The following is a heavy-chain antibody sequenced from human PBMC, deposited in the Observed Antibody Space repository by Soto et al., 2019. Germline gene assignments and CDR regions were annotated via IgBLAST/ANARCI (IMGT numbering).Heavy chain of an antibody. CDR2: IYYSGST. V-gene: IGHV4-39*01. CDR3: ARPSGYYYFDY. Sequence: QLQLQESGPGLVKPSETLSLTCTVSGGSISSSSYYWGWIRQPPGKGLEWIGNIYYSGSTYYNPSLKSRVTISVDTSKTQFYLKLSSVTTADTAVYYCARPSGYYYFDYWGQGTLVTVSS. CDR1: GGSISSSSYY. J-gene: IGHJ4*02. D-gene: IGHD3-22*01.